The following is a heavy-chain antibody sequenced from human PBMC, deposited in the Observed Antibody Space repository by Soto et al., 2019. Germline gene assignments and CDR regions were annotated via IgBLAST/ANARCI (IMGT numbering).Heavy chain of an antibody. CDR3: ARDQVRDGDYTGGYYYYYGMDV. J-gene: IGHJ6*02. Sequence: GGSLRLSCAASGFTFSSYAMSWVRQAPGKGLEWVSALSGSGSTTYYADSVKGRFTISRDNSKNTLYLQMNSLRAEDTAVYYCARDQVRDGDYTGGYYYYYGMDVWGQGTTVTVSS. CDR1: GFTFSSYA. D-gene: IGHD4-17*01. CDR2: LSGSGSTT. V-gene: IGHV3-23*01.